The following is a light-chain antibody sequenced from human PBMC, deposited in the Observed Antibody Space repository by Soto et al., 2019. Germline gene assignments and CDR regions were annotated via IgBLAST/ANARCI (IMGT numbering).Light chain of an antibody. J-gene: IGKJ1*01. CDR3: QQYNTYWP. CDR1: QSISVW. Sequence: DIQMTQSPSTLSASVGDRITITCRASQSISVWVAWYQQKPGKAPKLLIHDASRLQSDVPSRFSGSGFGTQFTLTISSLQPEDCATYFCQQYNTYWPFGQGTKVDIK. V-gene: IGKV1-5*01. CDR2: DAS.